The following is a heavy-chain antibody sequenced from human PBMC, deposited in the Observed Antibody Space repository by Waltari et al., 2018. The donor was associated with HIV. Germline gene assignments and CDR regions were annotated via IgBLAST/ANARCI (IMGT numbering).Heavy chain of an antibody. CDR1: GYTFTGYY. CDR3: AVLLWFGEPLSFDY. Sequence: QVQLVQSGAEVKKPGASVKVSCKASGYTFTGYYMHWVRQAPGQGLEWMGWINPNRGGTNYAQKFQGRVTMTRDTSISTAYMELSRLRSDDTAVYYCAVLLWFGEPLSFDYWGQGTLVTVSS. J-gene: IGHJ4*02. D-gene: IGHD3-10*01. CDR2: INPNRGGT. V-gene: IGHV1-2*02.